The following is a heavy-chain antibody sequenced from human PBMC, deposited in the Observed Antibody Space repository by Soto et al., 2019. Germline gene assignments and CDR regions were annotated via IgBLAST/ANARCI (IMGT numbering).Heavy chain of an antibody. CDR1: GFTFSSYA. CDR2: ISAGGGGT. CDR3: ANEGKDCNGGKCRSWFDP. J-gene: IGHJ5*02. D-gene: IGHD2-15*01. V-gene: IGHV3-23*01. Sequence: DVQLLESGGGLVQPGGSLGLSCAASGFTFSSYALSWVRQAPGKGLEWVSSISAGGGGTYYADSVKGRFAISRDNSKNTRYLQKNSLRAEDTSIYYCANEGKDCNGGKCRSWFDPLGQGTLVTVSS.